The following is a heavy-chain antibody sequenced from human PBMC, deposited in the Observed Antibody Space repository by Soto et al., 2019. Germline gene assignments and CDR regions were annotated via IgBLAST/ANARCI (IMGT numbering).Heavy chain of an antibody. Sequence: GGSLRLSCAASGFTFSNAWMSWVRQAPGKGLEWVGRIKSKTDGGTTDYAAPVKGRFTISRDDSKNTLYLQMNSLKTEDTAVYYCTTEACSSSWYWGVLCYFDYWGQGTLVTVSS. J-gene: IGHJ4*02. V-gene: IGHV3-15*01. CDR2: IKSKTDGGTT. D-gene: IGHD6-13*01. CDR1: GFTFSNAW. CDR3: TTEACSSSWYWGVLCYFDY.